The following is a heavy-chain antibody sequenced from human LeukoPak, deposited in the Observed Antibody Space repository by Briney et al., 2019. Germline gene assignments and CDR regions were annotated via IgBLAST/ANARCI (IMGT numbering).Heavy chain of an antibody. D-gene: IGHD3-22*01. CDR1: GFTVSSNY. Sequence: QAGGSLTLSCAASGFTVSSNYMSWLRQAPGKGLEWVSVIYSGGSTYYPDSVKGRFTISRDNSKNTLYLQMNRLRVEDTAVYYCAKGAEEGVVITSVYYYYMDVWGKGTTVTISS. CDR2: IYSGGST. V-gene: IGHV3-53*01. CDR3: AKGAEEGVVITSVYYYYMDV. J-gene: IGHJ6*03.